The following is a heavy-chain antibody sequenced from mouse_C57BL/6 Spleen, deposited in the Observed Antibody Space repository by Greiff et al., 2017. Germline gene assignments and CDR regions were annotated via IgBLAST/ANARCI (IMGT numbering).Heavy chain of an antibody. CDR1: GYTFTSYW. CDR3: ARGYCSSYDAMDY. Sequence: QVQLQQPGAELVMPGASVKLSCKASGYTFTSYWMHWVKQRPGQGLEWIGEIDPSGSYTNYNQKFKGKSTLTVDKSSSTAYMQLSSLTSEDSAVYYCARGYCSSYDAMDYWGQGTSVTVSS. D-gene: IGHD1-1*01. J-gene: IGHJ4*01. V-gene: IGHV1-69*01. CDR2: IDPSGSYT.